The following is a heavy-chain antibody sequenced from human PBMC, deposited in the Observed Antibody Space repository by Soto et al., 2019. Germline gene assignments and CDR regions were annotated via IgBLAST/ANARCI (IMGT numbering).Heavy chain of an antibody. CDR1: GGSINSYY. J-gene: IGHJ4*02. CDR2: IYYSGST. V-gene: IGHV4-59*01. D-gene: IGHD6-19*01. CDR3: ARVGGSGWYRGYFDY. Sequence: SETLSLTCTVSGGSINSYYWSWIRQPPGKGLEWIGYIYYSGSTNYNPSLKSRVTISVDTSKNQFSLKLSSVTAADTAVYYCARVGGSGWYRGYFDYWGQGTLVTVSS.